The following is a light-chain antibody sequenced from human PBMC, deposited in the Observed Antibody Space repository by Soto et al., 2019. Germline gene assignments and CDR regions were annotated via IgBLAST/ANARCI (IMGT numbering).Light chain of an antibody. V-gene: IGLV2-8*01. CDR3: SSYAGSRNLVV. CDR1: SSDVGGYNY. J-gene: IGLJ2*01. Sequence: QSVLTQPPSASGSPGQSVTISCTGTSSDVGGYNYVSWYQQHPGQAPKIMIYEVSKRPSGVPDRFSGSNSGNTASLTVSGLQAEDEDDYYCSSYAGSRNLVVFGGGTKVTVL. CDR2: EVS.